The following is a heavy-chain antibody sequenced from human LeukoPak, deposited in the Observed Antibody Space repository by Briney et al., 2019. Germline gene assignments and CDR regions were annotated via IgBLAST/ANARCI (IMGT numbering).Heavy chain of an antibody. D-gene: IGHD3-10*01. CDR3: AKSLRGRETSSFDY. CDR2: FSGSGGST. J-gene: IGHJ4*02. V-gene: IGHV3-23*01. CDR1: GFTFSGYA. Sequence: PGGSLRLSCAVSGFTFSGYAMSWVRQAPGKGLEWVSVFSGSGGSTYHADSVKGRFTISRDNSKNTLYLQMNSLRAEDTAVYYCAKSLRGRETSSFDYWGQGTLVTVSS.